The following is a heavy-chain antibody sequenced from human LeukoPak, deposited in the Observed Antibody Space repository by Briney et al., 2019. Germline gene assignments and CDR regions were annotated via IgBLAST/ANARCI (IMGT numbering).Heavy chain of an antibody. Sequence: SVKVSCKASGGTFSSYAISWVRQAPGQGLEWMGGIIPIFGTANYAQKFQGRVTITTDESTSTAYMELSSLRAEDTAVYYCGYSSSWYYDYWGQGTLVTVSS. CDR3: GYSSSWYYDY. D-gene: IGHD6-13*01. CDR1: GGTFSSYA. CDR2: IIPIFGTA. J-gene: IGHJ4*02. V-gene: IGHV1-69*05.